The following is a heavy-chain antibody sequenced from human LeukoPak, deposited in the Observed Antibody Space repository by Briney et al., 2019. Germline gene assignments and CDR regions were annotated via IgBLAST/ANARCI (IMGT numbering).Heavy chain of an antibody. CDR3: TRHRVVRGLMPY. J-gene: IGHJ4*02. CDR2: INHVGIT. Sequence: SETLSLTCAVYGGSFSGYYWSWIRQFSGGGLEWIGEINHVGITNYNPSLESRVTISADTSTNTFYLKLTSVTAADTAVYYCTRHRVVRGLMPYWGQGTMVIVSS. V-gene: IGHV4-34*01. D-gene: IGHD3-10*01. CDR1: GGSFSGYY.